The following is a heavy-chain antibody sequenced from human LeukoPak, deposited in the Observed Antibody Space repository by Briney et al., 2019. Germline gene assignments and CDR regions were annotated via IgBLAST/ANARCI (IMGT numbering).Heavy chain of an antibody. J-gene: IGHJ5*02. CDR1: GYSISSGYY. CDR2: IYHSGST. V-gene: IGHV4-38-2*02. D-gene: IGHD3-10*01. Sequence: SETLSLTCTVSGYSISSGYYWGWIRQPPGKGLEWIGSIYHSGSTYYNPSLKSRVTISVDTSNNQFSLRLSSVTAADTAVYYCARLEVKYYYGSGSIPSGFDPWGQGTLVTVSS. CDR3: ARLEVKYYYGSGSIPSGFDP.